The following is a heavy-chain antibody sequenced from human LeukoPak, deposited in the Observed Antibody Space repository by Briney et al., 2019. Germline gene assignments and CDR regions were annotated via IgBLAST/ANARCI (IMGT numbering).Heavy chain of an antibody. V-gene: IGHV4-39*01. CDR1: GGSIRSRSCY. CDR3: ARSKKGYSYGPFDY. CDR2: SYYSGTA. D-gene: IGHD5-18*01. Sequence: SETLSLTCTVSGGSIRSRSCYWGWIRQPPGKGLEWIGSSYYSGTAYYNPSLKSRVTISVDTSKTQFSLKLSSVTAADTAVYYCARSKKGYSYGPFDYWGQGTLVTVSS. J-gene: IGHJ4*02.